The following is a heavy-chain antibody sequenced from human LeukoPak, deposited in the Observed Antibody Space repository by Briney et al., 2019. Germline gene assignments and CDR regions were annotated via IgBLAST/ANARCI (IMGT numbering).Heavy chain of an antibody. J-gene: IGHJ4*02. Sequence: PGGSLRLFCAASGFTFDDYAMHWGQQAPGKGLGRVSGISWNSGSVGYADSVKGRFTISRDNAKNSLYLQMNSLRAEDTALFYCARHLQYGGNSGGFDYWGQGTLVTVSS. V-gene: IGHV3-9*01. D-gene: IGHD4-23*01. CDR1: GFTFDDYA. CDR2: ISWNSGSV. CDR3: ARHLQYGGNSGGFDY.